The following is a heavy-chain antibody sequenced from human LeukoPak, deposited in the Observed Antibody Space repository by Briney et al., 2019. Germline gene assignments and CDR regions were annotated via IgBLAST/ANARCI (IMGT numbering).Heavy chain of an antibody. CDR2: IDPSDSET. Sequence: GESLKISCKASGYSFTSYWIGWVRHMPGKGLEWMGIIDPSDSETRYTPSFQGQVTISVDESLTTAYLQWTSLMASDTAMYYCARQTAMGRSGDYWGQGTQVTVSS. V-gene: IGHV5-51*01. CDR1: GYSFTSYW. CDR3: ARQTAMGRSGDY. D-gene: IGHD5-18*01. J-gene: IGHJ4*02.